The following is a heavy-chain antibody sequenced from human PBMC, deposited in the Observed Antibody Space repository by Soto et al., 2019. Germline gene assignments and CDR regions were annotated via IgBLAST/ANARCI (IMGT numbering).Heavy chain of an antibody. CDR2: ISGSGGST. D-gene: IGHD4-17*01. CDR3: AKRTVGWYFDL. V-gene: IGHV3-23*01. J-gene: IGHJ2*01. Sequence: EVQLLESGGGLVQPGGSLRLSCAASGFTFSSYAMNWVRQAPGKGLEWVSVISGSGGSTYYADAVKGRFTISRDNSENTLYLQMNSLRAEDTAVYYCAKRTVGWYFDLWGRGTLVTVSS. CDR1: GFTFSSYA.